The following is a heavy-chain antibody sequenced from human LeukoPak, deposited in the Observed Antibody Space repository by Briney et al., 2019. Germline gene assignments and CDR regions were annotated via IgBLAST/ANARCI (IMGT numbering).Heavy chain of an antibody. V-gene: IGHV4-39*01. J-gene: IGHJ4*02. D-gene: IGHD2-15*01. Sequence: SETLSLTCTVSGGSISSSSHYWGWIRQPPGKGLEWIGGIYYSGSTYYNPSLKSRVTISVDTSKNQFSLKLSSVTAADTAVYYCATTVAATLFRVVVSLDYWGQGTLVTVSS. CDR2: IYYSGST. CDR1: GGSISSSSHY. CDR3: ATTVAATLFRVVVSLDY.